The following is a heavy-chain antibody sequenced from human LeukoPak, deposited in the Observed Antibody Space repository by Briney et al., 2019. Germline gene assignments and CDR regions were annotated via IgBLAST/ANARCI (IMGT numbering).Heavy chain of an antibody. V-gene: IGHV3-74*01. J-gene: IGHJ4*02. Sequence: GGSLRLSCAASGFIFTDYWMHWVRHAPGKGLVWVARVTSDGSGTSYADSVRGRFTISRDNARHTLHLQMNSLRVEDTAVYYCARDHDYGDYYDYWGQGTLVTVSS. CDR2: VTSDGSGT. CDR3: ARDHDYGDYYDY. CDR1: GFIFTDYW. D-gene: IGHD4-17*01.